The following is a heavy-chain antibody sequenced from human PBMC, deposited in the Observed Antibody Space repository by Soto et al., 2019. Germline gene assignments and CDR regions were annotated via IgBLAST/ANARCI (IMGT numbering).Heavy chain of an antibody. D-gene: IGHD6-13*01. CDR1: GVSFSSYA. V-gene: IGHV3-30-3*01. Sequence: ALWVTCAAAGVSFSSYAMYWVRQAPAKGLGLVSVISYDGSNKYYADSVKGRFTISRDNSKNTLYPQMKSLRAEDKAVYYGARDLYSSSWYSGVDYCGGIDVWGQGSTVTVSS. CDR3: ARDLYSSSWYSGVDYCGGIDV. CDR2: ISYDGSNK. J-gene: IGHJ6*02.